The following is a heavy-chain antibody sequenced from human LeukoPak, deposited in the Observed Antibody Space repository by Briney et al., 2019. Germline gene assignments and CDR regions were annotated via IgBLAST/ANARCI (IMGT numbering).Heavy chain of an antibody. CDR3: AKDLTAVAGTNFDY. V-gene: IGHV1-18*01. Sequence: GASVKVSCKASGGTFSSYAISWVRQAPGQGLEWMGWISAYNGNTNYAQKLQGRVTMTTDTSTSTAYMELRILRSDDTAVYYCAKDLTAVAGTNFDYWGQGTLVTVSS. D-gene: IGHD6-19*01. CDR2: ISAYNGNT. J-gene: IGHJ4*02. CDR1: GGTFSSYA.